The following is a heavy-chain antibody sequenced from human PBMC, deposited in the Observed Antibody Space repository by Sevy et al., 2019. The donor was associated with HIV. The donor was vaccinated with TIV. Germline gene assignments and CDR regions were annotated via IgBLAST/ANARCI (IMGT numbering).Heavy chain of an antibody. CDR3: AKDLSNSWSGMDV. V-gene: IGHV3-30*02. J-gene: IGHJ6*02. CDR2: IHNDGNKK. D-gene: IGHD6-13*01. Sequence: GGSLRLSCSASEFTFSFYAMHWVRQAPGKGLERVAFIHNDGNKKYYAESVKGRFTISRDNSKNTVYLQMNSLRGEDTAVYYCAKDLSNSWSGMDVWGQGTTVTVSS. CDR1: EFTFSFYA.